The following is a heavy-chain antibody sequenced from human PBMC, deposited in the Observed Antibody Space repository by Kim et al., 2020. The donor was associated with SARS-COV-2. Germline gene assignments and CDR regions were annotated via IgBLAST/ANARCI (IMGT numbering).Heavy chain of an antibody. D-gene: IGHD2-2*01. CDR2: IIPILGIA. V-gene: IGHV1-69*04. CDR3: ARVFFVVVPAAPDYYYYMDV. J-gene: IGHJ6*03. CDR1: GGTFSSYA. Sequence: SVKVSCKASGGTFSSYAISWVRQAPGQGLEWMGRIIPILGIANYAQKFQGRVTITADKSTSTAYMELSSLRSEDTAVYYCARVFFVVVPAAPDYYYYMDVWGKGTTVTVSS.